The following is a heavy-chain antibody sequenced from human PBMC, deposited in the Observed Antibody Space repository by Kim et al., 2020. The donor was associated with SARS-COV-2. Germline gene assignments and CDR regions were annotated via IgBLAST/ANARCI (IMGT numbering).Heavy chain of an antibody. Sequence: GGSLRLSCAASGFTFSSYAMHWVRQAPGKGLEWVAVISYDGSNKYYADSVKGRFTISRDNSKNTLYLQMNSLRAEDTAVYYCASLWFGELDNAFDYWGQGTLVTVSS. CDR2: ISYDGSNK. CDR3: ASLWFGELDNAFDY. CDR1: GFTFSSYA. D-gene: IGHD3-10*01. V-gene: IGHV3-30-3*01. J-gene: IGHJ4*02.